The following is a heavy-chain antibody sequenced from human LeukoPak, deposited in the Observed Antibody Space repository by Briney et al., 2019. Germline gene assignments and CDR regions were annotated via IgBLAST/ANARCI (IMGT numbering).Heavy chain of an antibody. CDR2: IYSGANA. Sequence: GGSLRLSCAASGFTVSSNYMSWVRQAPGKGLEWVSVIYSGANAYYADSVKGRFTISRDNAKNTLYLQMNSLRAEDTAVHYCARGLGYNWFDPWGQGTLVTVSS. CDR3: ARGLGYNWFDP. D-gene: IGHD5/OR15-5a*01. CDR1: GFTVSSNY. V-gene: IGHV3-66*01. J-gene: IGHJ5*02.